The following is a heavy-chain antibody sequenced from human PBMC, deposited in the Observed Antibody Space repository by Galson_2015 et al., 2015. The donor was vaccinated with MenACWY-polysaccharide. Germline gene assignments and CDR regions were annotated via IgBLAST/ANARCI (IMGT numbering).Heavy chain of an antibody. CDR2: IYWDNDK. CDR1: GFSLNTRGVG. CDR3: AHGQYYYATSSFSYYFDV. J-gene: IGHJ4*02. D-gene: IGHD3-10*01. V-gene: IGHV2-5*02. Sequence: PALVKPTQTLTLTCTFSGFSLNTRGVGVGWIRQPPGKALEWLALIYWDNDKRYSPSLKTRLTTTKDTSKNQVFLAMTNVDPVDTATYYCAHGQYYYATSSFSYYFDVWGPGTLVTVSS.